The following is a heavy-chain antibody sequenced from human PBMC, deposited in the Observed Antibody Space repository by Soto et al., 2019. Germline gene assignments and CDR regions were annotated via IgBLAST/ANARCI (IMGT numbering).Heavy chain of an antibody. CDR1: VYRFTSYW. CDR2: IDPGDSDT. CDR3: AARVGSSALYYYGMDV. J-gene: IGHJ6*02. V-gene: IGHV5-51*01. D-gene: IGHD3-10*01. Sequence: PGESLKISCKGSVYRFTSYWIGWVRQMPGKGLEWMGIIDPGDSDTRYSPSFQGQVTISVDKSISTAYLQWSSLKASDTAMYYCAARVGSSALYYYGMDVWGQGTTVTVSS.